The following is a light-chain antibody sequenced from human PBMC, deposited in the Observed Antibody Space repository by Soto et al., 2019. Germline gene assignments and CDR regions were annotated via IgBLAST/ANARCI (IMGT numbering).Light chain of an antibody. Sequence: EIVLAQSPGTLSLSPGERAPLSCRASQSVSSSYLAWYQQKPGQAPRLLIYGASSRATGIPDRFSGSGSGTDFTLTIRRLEPEDFAVYYCQQYGSSPRTFGQGTKVDIK. CDR1: QSVSSSY. J-gene: IGKJ1*01. V-gene: IGKV3-20*01. CDR2: GAS. CDR3: QQYGSSPRT.